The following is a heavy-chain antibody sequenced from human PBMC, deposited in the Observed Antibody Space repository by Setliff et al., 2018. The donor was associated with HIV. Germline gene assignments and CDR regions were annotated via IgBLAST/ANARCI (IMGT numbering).Heavy chain of an antibody. CDR1: GGFIKNSNYY. Sequence: PSETLSLTCTVYGGFIKNSNYYWGWIRQPPGKRLEWIGNIHYSGSTYYNPSLKSRVTISVDTSKNQFSLKLSSVTAAETAVYYCARVGYHGSGRYSFDYWGQGTLVTVSS. CDR2: IHYSGST. J-gene: IGHJ4*02. D-gene: IGHD3-10*01. V-gene: IGHV4-39*01. CDR3: ARVGYHGSGRYSFDY.